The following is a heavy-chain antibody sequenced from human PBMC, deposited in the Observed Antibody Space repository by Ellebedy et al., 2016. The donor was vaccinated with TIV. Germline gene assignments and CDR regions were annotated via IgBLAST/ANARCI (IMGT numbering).Heavy chain of an antibody. V-gene: IGHV1-3*01. CDR1: GYSFTTYA. D-gene: IGHD3-22*01. Sequence: AASVKVSCKASGYSFTTYAMHWVRQAPGQRLEWMGWINPGSGNTKYSKKFQGRVTITRDTSASTAYMELSSLRSEDTAVYYCARLSRVYDSSGDNWFDPWGQGTLVTVSS. CDR3: ARLSRVYDSSGDNWFDP. CDR2: INPGSGNT. J-gene: IGHJ5*02.